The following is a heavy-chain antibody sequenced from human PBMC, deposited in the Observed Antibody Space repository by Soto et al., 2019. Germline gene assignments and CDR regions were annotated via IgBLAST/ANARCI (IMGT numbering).Heavy chain of an antibody. CDR3: ARAIAAAGTFCCGWFDP. D-gene: IGHD6-13*01. V-gene: IGHV6-1*01. J-gene: IGHJ5*02. Sequence: QVQLQQSGPGLVKPSQTLSLTCAISGDSVSSNSAAWNWIRQSPSRGLEWLGRTYYRSKWYNDYAVSVKSRITINPDTSKNQFSLQLNSVTPEDTAVYYCARAIAAAGTFCCGWFDPWGQGTLVTVSS. CDR2: TYYRSKWYN. CDR1: GDSVSSNSAA.